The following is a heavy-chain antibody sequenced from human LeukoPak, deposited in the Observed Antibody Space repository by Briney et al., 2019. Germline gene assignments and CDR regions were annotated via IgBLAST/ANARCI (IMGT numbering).Heavy chain of an antibody. CDR1: GYTFICYY. J-gene: IGHJ5*02. V-gene: IGHV1-2*02. D-gene: IGHD3-10*01. CDR2: INPNTGGT. CDR3: ARPLRVTMIRGAAFRASSDFDP. Sequence: ASVKVSCKASGYTFICYYIHWVRQAPGQGLEWMGWINPNTGGTKYAQRFQDRVTMTRDTSISTAYMEVSRLRYDDTAVYYCARPLRVTMIRGAAFRASSDFDPWGQGTLVTVSS.